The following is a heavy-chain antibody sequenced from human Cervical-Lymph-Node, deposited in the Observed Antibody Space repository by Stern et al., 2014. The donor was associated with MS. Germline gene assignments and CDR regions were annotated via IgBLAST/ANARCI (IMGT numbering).Heavy chain of an antibody. CDR3: AKTGAVFRFLGWFDP. CDR1: GFTFDDTA. CDR2: ISWNSGSI. Sequence: EVQLVESGGGLVQPGRSLRLSCAASGFTFDDTAMHWVRPAPGTGLVWVSGISWNSGSIGYADSVRGRFTISRDNAKNSLYLQMNNLRAEDTAFYYCAKTGAVFRFLGWFDPWGQGTLVTVSS. J-gene: IGHJ5*02. D-gene: IGHD3-3*01. V-gene: IGHV3-9*01.